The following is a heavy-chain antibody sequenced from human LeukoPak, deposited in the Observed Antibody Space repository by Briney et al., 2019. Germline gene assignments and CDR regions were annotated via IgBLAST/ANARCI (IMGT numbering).Heavy chain of an antibody. CDR1: RFTFNSYA. V-gene: IGHV3-23*01. CDR3: AKDRRAHYYFDY. Sequence: PGGSLRLSCAASRFTFNSYAMSWVRQAPGKGLEWVSAISGSGGSTYYADSVKGRFTISRDNSKNTLYLQMNSPRAEDTAVYYCAKDRRAHYYFDYWGQGTLVTVSS. CDR2: ISGSGGST. J-gene: IGHJ4*02.